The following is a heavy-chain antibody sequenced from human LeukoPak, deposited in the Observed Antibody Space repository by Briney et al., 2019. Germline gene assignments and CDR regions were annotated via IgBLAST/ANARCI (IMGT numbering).Heavy chain of an antibody. J-gene: IGHJ4*02. CDR1: GYSFTSYW. CDR2: IYPGDSDT. D-gene: IGHD3-10*01. V-gene: IGHV5-51*01. Sequence: GESLKISCKGSGYSFTSYWIGWVRQMPGKGLEWMGIIYPGDSDTRYSPSFPGQVTISADKSISTAYLQWSSLKASDTVMYYCARNLDRMVRTLGYWGQGTLVTVSS. CDR3: ARNLDRMVRTLGY.